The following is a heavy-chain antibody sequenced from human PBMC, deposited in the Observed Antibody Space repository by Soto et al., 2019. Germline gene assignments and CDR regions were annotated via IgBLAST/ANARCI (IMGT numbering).Heavy chain of an antibody. CDR2: IIPILGIA. CDR3: ARSVGDGSSPFDS. J-gene: IGHJ4*02. Sequence: QVQLVQSGAEVKKPGSSVKVSCKASGGTFSSYTISWVRQAPGQGLEWMGRIIPILGIANYAQKFQGRVTITADKSTSTANMELISLSAEDTAVYYCARSVGDGSSPFDSWGQGTLVTVSS. CDR1: GGTFSSYT. D-gene: IGHD1-26*01. V-gene: IGHV1-69*02.